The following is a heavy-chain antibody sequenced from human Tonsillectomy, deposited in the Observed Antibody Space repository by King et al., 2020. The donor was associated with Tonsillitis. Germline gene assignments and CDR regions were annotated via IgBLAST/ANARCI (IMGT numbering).Heavy chain of an antibody. CDR1: GGSVSSGSYY. CDR2: IYYSGST. D-gene: IGHD3-22*01. Sequence: QLQESGPGLVKPSETLSLTCTVSGGSVSSGSYYWSWIRQPPGKGLEWIGYIYYSGSTNYNPSLKSRVTISVDTSKNQFSLKLSSVTAADTAVYYCARVPAPYYYDSSGYPPGYWFDPWGQGTLVTVSS. CDR3: ARVPAPYYYDSSGYPPGYWFDP. J-gene: IGHJ5*02. V-gene: IGHV4-61*01.